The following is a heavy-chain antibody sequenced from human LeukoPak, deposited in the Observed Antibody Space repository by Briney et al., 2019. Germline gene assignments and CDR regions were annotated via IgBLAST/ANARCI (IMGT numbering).Heavy chain of an antibody. V-gene: IGHV3-30-3*01. J-gene: IGHJ4*02. Sequence: GGSLRLSCAASGFTFSSYAMHWVRQAPGKGLEWVAVISYDGSNKYYADSVKGRFTISRDNSKNTLYLQMNSLRAEDAAAYYCARGKGPSYYYDSSGYLHWGQGTLVTVSS. D-gene: IGHD3-22*01. CDR1: GFTFSSYA. CDR2: ISYDGSNK. CDR3: ARGKGPSYYYDSSGYLH.